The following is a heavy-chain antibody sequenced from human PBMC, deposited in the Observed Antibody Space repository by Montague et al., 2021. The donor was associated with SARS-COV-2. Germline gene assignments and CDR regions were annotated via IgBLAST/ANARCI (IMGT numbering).Heavy chain of an antibody. CDR2: IHYNGST. D-gene: IGHD3/OR15-3a*01. Sequence: SETLSLTCTVSVYSDSGACWSCTRLPPGHTLEWFAHIHYNGSTEYNPSLKSRASISADASKNSLSLSLASVTAADTAVYYCAREQDWASHFDLWGQGILVTVSS. V-gene: IGHV4-59*02. CDR3: AREQDWASHFDL. CDR1: VYSDSGAC. J-gene: IGHJ5*02.